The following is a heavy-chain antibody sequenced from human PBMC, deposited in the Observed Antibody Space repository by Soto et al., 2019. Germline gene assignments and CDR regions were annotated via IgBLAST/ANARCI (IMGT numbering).Heavy chain of an antibody. Sequence: TLSLTCTVSGVSVNSGSFYWTWIRQPPGKGLEWIGFVSYSGTTKYNASLKSRVTISVDTSRSQISLKVSSVTAADTAVYYCARGATVTHSDYWGQGTLVTVSS. V-gene: IGHV4-61*01. CDR3: ARGATVTHSDY. CDR1: GVSVNSGSFY. J-gene: IGHJ4*02. D-gene: IGHD4-17*01. CDR2: VSYSGTT.